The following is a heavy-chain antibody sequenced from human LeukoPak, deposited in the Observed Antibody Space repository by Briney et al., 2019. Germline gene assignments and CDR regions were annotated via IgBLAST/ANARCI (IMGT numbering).Heavy chain of an antibody. CDR3: ARHGIAASSGYYYYYYMDV. D-gene: IGHD6-13*01. J-gene: IGHJ6*03. CDR1: GYRFTSYW. V-gene: IGHV5-51*01. CDR2: IYAGDSDT. Sequence: GESLKISCKGSGYRFTSYWIGWVRQMPGKGLEGMGIIYAGDSDTRYSPSFQGQVTISADKSISTAYLQWSSLKASDTAMYYCARHGIAASSGYYYYYYMDVWGKGTTVTVSS.